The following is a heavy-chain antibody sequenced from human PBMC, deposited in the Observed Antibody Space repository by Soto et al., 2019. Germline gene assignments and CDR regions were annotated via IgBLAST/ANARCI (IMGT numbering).Heavy chain of an antibody. Sequence: GGALRLSCAGSGFNFRDYWMNWVRQAPGKGLEWVANINQDGSQRYYVDSVRGRFTISRDNAKNSLYLEMNSLSAEDTAVYYCAKYTSAEDYWGQGTLVTVSS. CDR1: GFNFRDYW. CDR3: AKYTSAEDY. J-gene: IGHJ4*02. V-gene: IGHV3-7*01. CDR2: INQDGSQR. D-gene: IGHD3-10*01.